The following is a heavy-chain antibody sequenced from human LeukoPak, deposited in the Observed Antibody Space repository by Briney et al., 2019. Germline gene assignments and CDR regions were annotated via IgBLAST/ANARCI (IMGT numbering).Heavy chain of an antibody. Sequence: ASVKVSCKASGYTFTSYYMHWVRQAPGQGLEWMGIINPSGGSTSYTQKFQGRVTITTDESTSTAYMELSSLRSEDTAVYYCARVKQWLGYYYMDVWGKGTTVTVSS. CDR1: GYTFTSYY. CDR2: INPSGGST. D-gene: IGHD6-19*01. J-gene: IGHJ6*03. V-gene: IGHV1-46*01. CDR3: ARVKQWLGYYYMDV.